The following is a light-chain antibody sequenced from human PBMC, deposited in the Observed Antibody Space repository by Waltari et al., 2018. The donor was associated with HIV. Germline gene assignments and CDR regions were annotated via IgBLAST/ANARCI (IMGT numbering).Light chain of an antibody. V-gene: IGLV2-14*01. CDR1: SSEVGGYNY. Sequence: QSALTQPASVSGYPGQSITISCPGTSSEVGGYNYASWYHQHPGKAPKLMIYEVSNRPSGVSNRFSGSKSGNTASLTISGLQAEDEADYYCSSYRSSSTLEVFGTGTKVTVL. J-gene: IGLJ1*01. CDR3: SSYRSSSTLEV. CDR2: EVS.